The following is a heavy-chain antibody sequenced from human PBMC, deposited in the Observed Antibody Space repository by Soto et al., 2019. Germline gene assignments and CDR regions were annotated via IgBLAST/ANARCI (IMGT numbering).Heavy chain of an antibody. V-gene: IGHV3-73*01. CDR1: GFTFSGSA. J-gene: IGHJ6*02. CDR3: TWSFRHYGMDV. D-gene: IGHD3-10*01. Sequence: EVQLVESGGGLVQPGGSLKLSCAASGFTFSGSAMHWVRQASGKGLEWVGRIRSKANSYATAYAASVRGTFTISRDDTKITADPQMNSRKTEGTAVYYCTWSFRHYGMDVWGQGTTVTVSS. CDR2: IRSKANSYAT.